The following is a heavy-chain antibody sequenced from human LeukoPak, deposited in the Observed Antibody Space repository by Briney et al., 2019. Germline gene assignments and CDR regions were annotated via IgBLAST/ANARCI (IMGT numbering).Heavy chain of an antibody. J-gene: IGHJ6*02. V-gene: IGHV3-23*01. CDR3: ATVGREWELLYYYGMNV. D-gene: IGHD1-26*01. CDR2: ISGSGGST. Sequence: GGSLRLSCAASGFTFSSYAMSWVRQAPGKGLEWVSAISGSGGSTYYADSVKGRFTISKDNSKNTLYLQMNSLRAEDTAVYYCATVGREWELLYYYGMNVWGQGTTVTVSS. CDR1: GFTFSSYA.